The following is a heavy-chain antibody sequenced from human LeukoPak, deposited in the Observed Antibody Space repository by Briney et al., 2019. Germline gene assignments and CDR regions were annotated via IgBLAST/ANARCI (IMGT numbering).Heavy chain of an antibody. V-gene: IGHV1-2*02. Sequence: GASLKVSFKASGYPFTNYFIHWVRPAPGQGLEWMGWINPSSGGTNYAQKFQGRVTMTRDTSISTAYMELSSLTSGDTAVYYCARDYYGSGNRFDYWGQGTLVTVFS. J-gene: IGHJ4*02. CDR3: ARDYYGSGNRFDY. CDR2: INPSSGGT. CDR1: GYPFTNYF. D-gene: IGHD3-10*01.